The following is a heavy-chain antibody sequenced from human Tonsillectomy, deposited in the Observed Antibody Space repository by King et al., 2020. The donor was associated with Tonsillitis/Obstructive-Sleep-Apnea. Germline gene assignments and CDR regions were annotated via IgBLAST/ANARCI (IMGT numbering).Heavy chain of an antibody. CDR2: IWYDGSNK. CDR1: GFTFSSYG. CDR3: ARGSTNYVDAFDI. V-gene: IGHV3-33*01. J-gene: IGHJ3*02. D-gene: IGHD2-2*01. Sequence: QLVQSGGGLVQPGRSLRLSCAASGFTFSSYGMHWVRQDPGKGLEWGAVIWYDGSNKYYADSVWGRVTISRDNSKNTLYLQMNSLRDEDTAVYYCARGSTNYVDAFDIWGQGTMVTVSS.